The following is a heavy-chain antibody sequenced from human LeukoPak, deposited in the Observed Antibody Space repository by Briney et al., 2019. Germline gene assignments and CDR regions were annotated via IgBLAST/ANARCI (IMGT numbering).Heavy chain of an antibody. CDR2: IYYSGST. D-gene: IGHD1-26*01. CDR1: GGSISSGDYY. CDR3: ARATWELLHFDY. V-gene: IGHV4-30-4*08. J-gene: IGHJ4*02. Sequence: SSETLSLTCTVSGGSISSGDYYWSWIRQPPGKGLEWIAYIYYSGSTYYNPSLKSRVTISVDTSKNQFSLKLSSVTAADTAVYYCARATWELLHFDYWGQGTLVTVSS.